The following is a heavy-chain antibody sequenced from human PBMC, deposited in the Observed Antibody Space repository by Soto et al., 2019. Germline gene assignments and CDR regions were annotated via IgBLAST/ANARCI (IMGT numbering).Heavy chain of an antibody. Sequence: GGSLRLSSAASGFPFSDYSMHWVRQAPGKGLEWVAVVSHDGRNTHYADSVKGRFTISRDSSKNTVSLEMTSLRAEDTAVYYCAKGGRQWLVTSDFNYWGQGALVTVSS. CDR2: VSHDGRNT. V-gene: IGHV3-30*18. CDR3: AKGGRQWLVTSDFNY. D-gene: IGHD6-19*01. J-gene: IGHJ4*02. CDR1: GFPFSDYS.